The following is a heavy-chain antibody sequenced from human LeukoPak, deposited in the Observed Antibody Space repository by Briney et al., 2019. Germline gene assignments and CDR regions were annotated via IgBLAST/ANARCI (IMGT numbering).Heavy chain of an antibody. CDR2: ISYEGSNK. D-gene: IGHD5-12*01. Sequence: GGSLSLSCAASGFTFNSYAMHWVRQATGKGLEGVAVISYEGSNKYYADSVKGRFTISRDNSKNTLYLQMNSLRAEDTAVYYCARDTVVWVLATIPYYFDYWGQGTLVTVSS. CDR1: GFTFNSYA. CDR3: ARDTVVWVLATIPYYFDY. J-gene: IGHJ4*02. V-gene: IGHV3-30-3*01.